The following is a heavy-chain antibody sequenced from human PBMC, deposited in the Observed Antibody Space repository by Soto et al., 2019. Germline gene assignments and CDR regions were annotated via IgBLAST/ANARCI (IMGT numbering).Heavy chain of an antibody. CDR3: ASLGSSGWYQGSAFDY. J-gene: IGHJ4*02. Sequence: QLQLQESGPGLVKPSETLSLTCIVSGGSITRNNHYWGWIRQSPGKGLEWIGSILYSGSTNYNPSLKGGVALSVETSKNQFSLKMSSVPAADTAVYYCASLGSSGWYQGSAFDYWGQGTLVTVSA. D-gene: IGHD6-19*01. CDR1: GGSITRNNHY. CDR2: ILYSGST. V-gene: IGHV4-39*01.